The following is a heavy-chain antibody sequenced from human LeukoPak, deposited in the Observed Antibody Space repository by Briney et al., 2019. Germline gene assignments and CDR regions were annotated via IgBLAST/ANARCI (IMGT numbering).Heavy chain of an antibody. Sequence: PGGSLRLSCAASGFIFNTYWMSWVRQAPGKGPEWVAKIRQDGSEEYYVGSVKGRFTISRDNAKNSLYLQMNSLRAEDSAVYYCARDKIVGPTTLDYWGQGTLVTVSS. CDR1: GFIFNTYW. D-gene: IGHD1-26*01. V-gene: IGHV3-7*01. J-gene: IGHJ4*02. CDR3: ARDKIVGPTTLDY. CDR2: IRQDGSEE.